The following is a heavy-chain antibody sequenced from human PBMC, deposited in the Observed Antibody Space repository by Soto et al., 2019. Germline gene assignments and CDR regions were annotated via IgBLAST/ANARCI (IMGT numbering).Heavy chain of an antibody. D-gene: IGHD3-10*01. CDR2: ISRSSTGI. J-gene: IGHJ6*02. CDR3: ARAVTWGLDV. CDR1: GFTFSLYS. Sequence: EVQLVESGGGLVQPGGSLRLSCAASGFTFSLYSMSWVRQAPGKGLEWVSYISRSSTGIHYADSVKGRFTISRDDATNSMHLQMNSLREGDTAVYYWARAVTWGLDVWGQGTTVSISS. V-gene: IGHV3-48*02.